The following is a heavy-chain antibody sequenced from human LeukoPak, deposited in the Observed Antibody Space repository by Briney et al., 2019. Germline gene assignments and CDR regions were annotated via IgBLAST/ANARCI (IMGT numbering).Heavy chain of an antibody. D-gene: IGHD3-10*01. V-gene: IGHV3-74*01. CDR1: GFTFSTYW. J-gene: IGHJ4*02. Sequence: GGSLRLSCATSGFTFSTYWMHWVRQAPGKGLVWVSRINSDGSGTTYADSAKGRFSISRDNAKNTLYLQMNSLRAEDTAVYYCARDKKSGESSEIDYWGQGNLVTVSS. CDR3: ARDKKSGESSEIDY. CDR2: INSDGSGT.